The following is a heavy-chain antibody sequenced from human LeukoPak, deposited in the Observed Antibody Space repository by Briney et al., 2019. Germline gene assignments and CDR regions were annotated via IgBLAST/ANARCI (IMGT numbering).Heavy chain of an antibody. V-gene: IGHV4-39*01. CDR3: ARGPYYYMDV. CDR1: GGSISSSNYY. J-gene: IGHJ6*03. CDR2: MYYSGST. Sequence: QPSETLSLTCTVSGGSISSSNYYWGWIRQPPGRGLEWIGSMYYSGSTYYNASLKSRVTISVVRSKNQFSLKLTSVTAADTAVYYCARGPYYYMDVWGKGTTVTVSS.